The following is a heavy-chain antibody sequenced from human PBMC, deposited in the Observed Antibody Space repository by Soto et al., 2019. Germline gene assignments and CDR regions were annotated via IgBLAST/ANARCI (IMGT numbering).Heavy chain of an antibody. CDR1: GGSISSYY. CDR2: TYYSGST. J-gene: IGHJ5*02. D-gene: IGHD3-16*01. Sequence: PSETLSLTCTVSGGSISSYYWSWIRQPPGKGLEWIGYTYYSGSTNYNPSLKSRVTISVDTSKNQFSLKLSSVTAADTAVYYCARRYYDYVWGSYRGWFDPWGQGTLVTVSS. CDR3: ARRYYDYVWGSYRGWFDP. V-gene: IGHV4-59*01.